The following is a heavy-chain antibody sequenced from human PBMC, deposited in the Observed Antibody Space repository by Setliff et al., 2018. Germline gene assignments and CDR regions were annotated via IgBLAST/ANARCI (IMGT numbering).Heavy chain of an antibody. CDR1: GDSISSRTYY. D-gene: IGHD3-10*01. CDR2: IYTSWST. Sequence: TSETLSLTCTVSGDSISSRTYYWSWIRQPAGKGLEWIGHIYTSWSTIYNPSLKSRVTISLDSSKNQFSLRLSSVTAADAAVYFCARESATIGEFPLYYFDKWGQGIPVTVSS. V-gene: IGHV4-61*09. CDR3: ARESATIGEFPLYYFDK. J-gene: IGHJ4*02.